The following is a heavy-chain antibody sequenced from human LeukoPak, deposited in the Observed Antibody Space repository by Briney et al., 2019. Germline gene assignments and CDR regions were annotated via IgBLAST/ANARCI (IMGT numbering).Heavy chain of an antibody. J-gene: IGHJ4*02. CDR3: AGFEYSSSSEDY. CDR1: GFTFSSYA. CDR2: ISGSGGST. D-gene: IGHD6-6*01. V-gene: IGHV3-23*01. Sequence: GGSLRLSCAASGFTFSSYAMSWVRQAPGRGLEWVSAISGSGGSTYYADSVKGRFTISRDNSKNTLYLQMNSLRAEDTAVYYCAGFEYSSSSEDYWGQGTLVTVSS.